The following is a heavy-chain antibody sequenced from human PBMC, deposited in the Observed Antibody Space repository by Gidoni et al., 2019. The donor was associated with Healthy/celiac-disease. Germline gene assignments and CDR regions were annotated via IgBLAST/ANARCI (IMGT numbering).Heavy chain of an antibody. CDR1: GGTFSSYA. V-gene: IGHV1-69*12. D-gene: IGHD3-3*01. CDR2: IIPIFGTA. Sequence: QVQLVQSGAEVKKPGSSVKVSCKASGGTFSSYAISWVRPAPGPGLEWMGGIIPIFGTANYAQKFQGRVTITADESTSTAYMELSSLRSEDTAAYYCAGTPAIFGVVITNYYMDVWGKGTTVTVSS. CDR3: AGTPAIFGVVITNYYMDV. J-gene: IGHJ6*03.